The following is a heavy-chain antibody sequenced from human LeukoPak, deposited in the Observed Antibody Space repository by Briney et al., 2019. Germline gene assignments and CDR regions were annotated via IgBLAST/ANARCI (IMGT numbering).Heavy chain of an antibody. CDR2: ISSSSSYI. CDR3: ARGGIFGVVPNTPLDY. V-gene: IGHV3-21*01. D-gene: IGHD3-3*01. J-gene: IGHJ4*02. CDR1: GFTFSSFW. Sequence: GGSLRLSCAASGFTFSSFWMSWVRQAPGKGLEWVSSISSSSSYIYYADSVKGRFTISRDNAKNSLYLQMNSLRAEDTAVYYCARGGIFGVVPNTPLDYWGQGTLVTVSS.